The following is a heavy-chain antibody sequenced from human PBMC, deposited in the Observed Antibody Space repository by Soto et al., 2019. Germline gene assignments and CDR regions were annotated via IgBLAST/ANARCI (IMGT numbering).Heavy chain of an antibody. CDR1: GVSISSGGFY. J-gene: IGHJ4*02. CDR2: ISYSGST. Sequence: SETLSLTCTVSGVSISSGGFYWNWVRQHPGKGLEWIGYISYSGSTYYNPSLKSRVTISVDTSKNQFSLKLSSVTAADTALYYCARGDCSSTSCYVFDYWGLGTLVTVSS. D-gene: IGHD2-2*01. CDR3: ARGDCSSTSCYVFDY. V-gene: IGHV4-31*03.